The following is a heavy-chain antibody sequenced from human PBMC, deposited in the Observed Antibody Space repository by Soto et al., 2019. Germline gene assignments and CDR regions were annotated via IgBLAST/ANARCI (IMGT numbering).Heavy chain of an antibody. D-gene: IGHD3-9*01. CDR3: ARQDLRYFDWLLYFDY. V-gene: IGHV4-31*03. CDR2: IYYSGST. CDR1: GGSISSGGYY. Sequence: SETLSLTCTVSGGSISSGGYYWSWIRQHPGKGLEWIGFIYYSGSTYYNTSLKSRVTISVDTSKNQFSLKLSSVTAADTAVYYFARQDLRYFDWLLYFDYWGQGTLVTVS. J-gene: IGHJ4*02.